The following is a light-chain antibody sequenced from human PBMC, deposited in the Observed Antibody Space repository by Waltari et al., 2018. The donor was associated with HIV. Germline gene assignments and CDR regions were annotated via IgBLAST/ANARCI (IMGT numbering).Light chain of an antibody. V-gene: IGKV3-20*01. CDR1: ESVTSSY. CDR2: GAS. Sequence: EIVLTQSPGTLSLSPGERATLFCRASESVTSSYLAWHQQKPGQAPRLLIYGASSRATGIPDRFSGSGSGTDFTLTISRLEPEDFAVYYCQQSGTSRRTFGQGTKVEIK. CDR3: QQSGTSRRT. J-gene: IGKJ1*01.